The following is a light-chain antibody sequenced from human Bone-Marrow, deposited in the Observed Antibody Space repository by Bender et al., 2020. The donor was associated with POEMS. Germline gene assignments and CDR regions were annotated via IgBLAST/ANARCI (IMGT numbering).Light chain of an antibody. CDR2: DVS. J-gene: IGLJ1*01. CDR1: SSDVGTYDY. V-gene: IGLV2-14*01. CDR3: CSFAGRFYV. Sequence: QSALTQPASVSGSLGQSITISCTGTSSDVGTYDYVAWYQQSPGKAPKLLIYDVSNRPSGISNRFSGSKSGITGYLTISGLQAEDEADYYCCSFAGRFYVFGTGTTVTVL.